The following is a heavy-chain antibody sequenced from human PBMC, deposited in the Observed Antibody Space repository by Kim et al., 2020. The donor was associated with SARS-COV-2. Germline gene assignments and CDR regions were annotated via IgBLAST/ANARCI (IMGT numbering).Heavy chain of an antibody. V-gene: IGHV4-34*01. J-gene: IGHJ6*01. CDR3: ATLYSSGWPSGMDV. Sequence: NPSLKSRVTISVDTSKNQFSLKLSSVTAADTAVYYCATLYSSGWPSGMDVWGQGSTVTVSS. D-gene: IGHD6-19*01.